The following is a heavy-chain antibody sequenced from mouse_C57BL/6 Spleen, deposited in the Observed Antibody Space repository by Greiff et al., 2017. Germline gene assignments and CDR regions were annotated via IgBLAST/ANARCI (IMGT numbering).Heavy chain of an antibody. Sequence: QVQLQQPGAELVKPGASVKLSCKASGYTFPSYWMQWVKQRPGQGLEWIGEIDPSDSYTNYNQKFKGEATLTVDTSSSTAYMQLSSLTSEDAAVYYCARPGSSLFDYWGQGTTLTVSS. CDR1: GYTFPSYW. J-gene: IGHJ2*01. CDR2: IDPSDSYT. CDR3: ARPGSSLFDY. V-gene: IGHV1-50*01. D-gene: IGHD1-1*01.